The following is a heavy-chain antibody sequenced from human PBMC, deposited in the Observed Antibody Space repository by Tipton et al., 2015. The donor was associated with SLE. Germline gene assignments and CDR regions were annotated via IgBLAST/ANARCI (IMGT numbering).Heavy chain of an antibody. V-gene: IGHV4-59*12. CDR1: GGSISSYY. J-gene: IGHJ3*02. CDR3: ARDRGDADAFDI. CDR2: IYYSGST. D-gene: IGHD3-10*01. Sequence: TLSLTCTVSGGSISSYYWSWIRQPPGKGLEWIGYIYYSGSTNYNPSLKSRVTISVDTSKNQFSLKLSSVTAADTAVYYCARDRGDADAFDIWGQGTMVTASS.